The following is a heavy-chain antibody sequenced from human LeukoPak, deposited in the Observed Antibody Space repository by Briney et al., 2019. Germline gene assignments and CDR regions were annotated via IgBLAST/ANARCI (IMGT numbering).Heavy chain of an antibody. CDR3: ARHKYSSGGMDV. J-gene: IGHJ6*02. V-gene: IGHV4-59*01. D-gene: IGHD5-18*01. CDR1: GGSISSYY. CDR2: IYYSGST. Sequence: PSETLSLTCTVSGGSISSYYWSWIRQPPGKGLEWIGYIYYSGSTNYNPSPKSRVTISVDTSKNQFSLKLSSVTAADTAVYYCARHKYSSGGMDVWGQVSTVTGSS.